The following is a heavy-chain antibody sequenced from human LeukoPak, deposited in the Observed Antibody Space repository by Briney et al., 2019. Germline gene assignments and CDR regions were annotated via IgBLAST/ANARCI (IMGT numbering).Heavy chain of an antibody. CDR3: ARGPVAGTKTNWFDP. V-gene: IGHV1-46*01. CDR1: GYTFTSYY. D-gene: IGHD6-19*01. Sequence: ASVKVSCKASGYTFTSYYMHWVRQAPGQGLEWMGIINPSGGSTSYAQKFQGRVTMTRDMSTSTVCMELSSLRSEDTAVYYCARGPVAGTKTNWFDPWGQGTLVTVSS. CDR2: INPSGGST. J-gene: IGHJ5*02.